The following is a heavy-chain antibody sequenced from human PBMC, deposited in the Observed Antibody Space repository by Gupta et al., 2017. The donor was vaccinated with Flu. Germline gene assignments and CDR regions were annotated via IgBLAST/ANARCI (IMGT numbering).Heavy chain of an antibody. V-gene: IGHV1-2*06. Sequence: WVRQAPGQRLEWMGRITPAGGTTMTAQNFQDRVTMTRDTSISTAYMELNGLTSDDTAVYYCARLGGLSTTGPPLLSSPSDHWGQGTLVTVSS. J-gene: IGHJ4*02. CDR3: ARLGGLSTTGPPLLSSPSDH. CDR2: ITPAGGTT. D-gene: IGHD1-26*01.